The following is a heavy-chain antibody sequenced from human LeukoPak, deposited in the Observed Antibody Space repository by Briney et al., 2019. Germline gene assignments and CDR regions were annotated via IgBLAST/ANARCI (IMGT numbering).Heavy chain of an antibody. CDR3: ARGYDYGDFDY. V-gene: IGHV4-61*01. Sequence: SETLSLTCTVSGGSISSSSYYWSWIRQPPGKGLEWIGYIYYSGSTNYNPSLKSRVTISVDTSKNQFSLKLSSVTAADTAVYYCARGYDYGDFDYWGQGTLVTVSS. CDR1: GGSISSSSYY. J-gene: IGHJ4*02. D-gene: IGHD4-17*01. CDR2: IYYSGST.